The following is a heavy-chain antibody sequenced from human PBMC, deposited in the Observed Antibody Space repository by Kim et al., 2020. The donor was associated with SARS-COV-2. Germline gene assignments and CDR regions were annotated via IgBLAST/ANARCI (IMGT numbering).Heavy chain of an antibody. J-gene: IGHJ3*02. CDR2: DSET. V-gene: IGHV5-51*01. CDR3: ARGYAFDI. Sequence: DSETRYTTPFQGQVTISADKSISTAYLQWSSLKASDTAMYYCARGYAFDIWGQGTMVTVSS.